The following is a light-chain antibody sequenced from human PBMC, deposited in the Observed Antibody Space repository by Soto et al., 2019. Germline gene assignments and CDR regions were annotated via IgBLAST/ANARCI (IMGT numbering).Light chain of an antibody. CDR2: GAS. V-gene: IGKV3-20*01. CDR1: QSVSSSY. J-gene: IGKJ1*01. CDR3: QQYGSSPQT. Sequence: LVVTQSPATVSVSPVEIVTLCSTASQSVSSSYLAWYQQKPGQAPRLLIYGASSRATGIPDRFSGSGSGTDFTLTISRLEPEDFAVYYCQQYGSSPQTFGQGTKVDIK.